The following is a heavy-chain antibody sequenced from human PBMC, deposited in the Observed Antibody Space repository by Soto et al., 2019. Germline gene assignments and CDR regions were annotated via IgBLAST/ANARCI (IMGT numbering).Heavy chain of an antibody. Sequence: EVQLVESGGGLVKPGGSLRLSCAASGFTFTSYSMNWVRQAPGKGLEWVSSISTSSSYIYYADSEKGRFTISRDNAKNSLYLQMNSLRAEDTAVYYCAKLGGYSYNFDYWGQGTLVTVSS. D-gene: IGHD5-18*01. J-gene: IGHJ4*02. CDR3: AKLGGYSYNFDY. CDR2: ISTSSSYI. V-gene: IGHV3-21*01. CDR1: GFTFTSYS.